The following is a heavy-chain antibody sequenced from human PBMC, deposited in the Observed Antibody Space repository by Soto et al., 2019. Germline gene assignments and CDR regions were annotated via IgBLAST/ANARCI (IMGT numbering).Heavy chain of an antibody. D-gene: IGHD3-3*01. J-gene: IGHJ5*02. CDR2: IYYSGST. CDR3: ARGQRVTIFGVVIRGSWFDP. V-gene: IGHV4-31*03. Sequence: QVQLQESGPGLVKPSQTLSLTCTVSGGSISSGGYYWSWIRQHPGKGLEWIGYIYYSGSTYYNPSLKSRVTRSVDTSKNQFSLKLSSVTAADTAVYYCARGQRVTIFGVVIRGSWFDPWGQGTLVTVSS. CDR1: GGSISSGGYY.